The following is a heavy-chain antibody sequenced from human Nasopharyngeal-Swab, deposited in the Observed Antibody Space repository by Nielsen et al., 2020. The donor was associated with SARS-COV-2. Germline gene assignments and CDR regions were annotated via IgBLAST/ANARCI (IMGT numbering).Heavy chain of an antibody. J-gene: IGHJ4*02. CDR1: GFTFSDSY. CDR3: SRDPRPLDF. CDR2: ISGNSDVT. Sequence: LKISCAASGFTFSDSYMTWVRQAPGRGLESVSYISGNSDVTNYADSVRGRFTISRDNAKNSLYLQMDSLRAEDTAVYYCSRDPRPLDFWGQGTLVTVSS. V-gene: IGHV3-11*06.